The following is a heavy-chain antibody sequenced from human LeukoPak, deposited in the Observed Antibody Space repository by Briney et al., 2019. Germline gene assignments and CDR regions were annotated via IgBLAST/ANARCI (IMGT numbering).Heavy chain of an antibody. V-gene: IGHV3-30*04. D-gene: IGHD6-19*01. CDR1: GFTFSSYA. CDR3: ARAVAGTFDY. Sequence: PGGSLRLSCAASGFTFSSYAMHWVRQAPGKGLEWVAVISYDGSNKYYADSVKGRFTISRDNSKNTLYLQMNSLRAEDTAVYYCARAVAGTFDYWGQGTLVTVPS. CDR2: ISYDGSNK. J-gene: IGHJ4*02.